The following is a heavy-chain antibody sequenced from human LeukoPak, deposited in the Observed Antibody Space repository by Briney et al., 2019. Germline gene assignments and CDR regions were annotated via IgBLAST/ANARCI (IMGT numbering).Heavy chain of an antibody. J-gene: IGHJ4*02. CDR2: ISYDGSNK. V-gene: IGHV3-33*05. D-gene: IGHD6-19*01. Sequence: PGRSLRLSCAASGFTFSSYGMHWVRQAPGKGLEWVAVISYDGSNKYYADSVKGRFTISRDNSKNTLYLLMNSLRAEDTAIYYCAKEAGYSSGWPTFDYWGQGTLVTVSS. CDR3: AKEAGYSSGWPTFDY. CDR1: GFTFSSYG.